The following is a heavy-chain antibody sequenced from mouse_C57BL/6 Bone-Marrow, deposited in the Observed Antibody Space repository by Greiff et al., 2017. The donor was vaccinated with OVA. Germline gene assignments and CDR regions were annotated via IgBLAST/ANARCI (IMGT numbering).Heavy chain of an antibody. CDR3: ARSCTGAMDN. J-gene: IGHJ4*01. D-gene: IGHD3-1*01. V-gene: IGHV1-42*01. CDR1: GYSFTGYY. Sequence: VQLQQSGPELVKPGASVKISCKASGYSFTGYYMNWVKQSPEKSLEWIGEINPSTGGTTYNQKFKAKATLTVDKSSSTAYMQLKSLTSEDSAVYYCARSCTGAMDNWGQGTSVTVSS. CDR2: INPSTGGT.